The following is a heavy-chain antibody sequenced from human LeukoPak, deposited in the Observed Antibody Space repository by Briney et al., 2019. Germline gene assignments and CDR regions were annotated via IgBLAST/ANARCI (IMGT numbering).Heavy chain of an antibody. V-gene: IGHV1-69*05. D-gene: IGHD3-10*01. J-gene: IGHJ4*02. CDR2: IIPIFGTA. Sequence: ASVKVSCKASGGTFSSYAISWVRQAPGQGLEWMGGIIPIFGTANYAQKLQGRVTMTTDTSTSTAYMELRSLRSDDTAVYYCARGAGYYYGSGSYYLFDYWGQGTLVTVSS. CDR1: GGTFSSYA. CDR3: ARGAGYYYGSGSYYLFDY.